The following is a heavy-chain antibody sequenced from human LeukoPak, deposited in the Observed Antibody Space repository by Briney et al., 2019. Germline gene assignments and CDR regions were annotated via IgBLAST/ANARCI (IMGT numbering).Heavy chain of an antibody. CDR1: GFTFSSYW. CDR3: AKAYDSSGYLGDAFDI. J-gene: IGHJ3*02. V-gene: IGHV3-7*03. Sequence: GGSLRLSCAASGFTFSSYWMSWVRQAPGKGLEWVANIKQDGSEKYYVDSVKGRFTISRDNSKNTLYLQMNSLRAEDTAVYYCAKAYDSSGYLGDAFDIWGQGTMVTVSS. D-gene: IGHD3-22*01. CDR2: IKQDGSEK.